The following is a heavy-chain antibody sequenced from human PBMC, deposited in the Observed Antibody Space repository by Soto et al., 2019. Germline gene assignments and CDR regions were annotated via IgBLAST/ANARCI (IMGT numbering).Heavy chain of an antibody. CDR1: GGSISPFY. CDR2: ISSSGAT. V-gene: IGHV4-59*08. Sequence: SETLSLTCTVSGGSISPFYWSWIRQPPGKGLEWIGHISSSGATNYNPSLKSRVSISIDTSKTQFSLKLTSVTVADTAVYYCARLSYNFGSLGHWGQGTLVTVSS. CDR3: ARLSYNFGSLGH. J-gene: IGHJ4*02. D-gene: IGHD1-1*01.